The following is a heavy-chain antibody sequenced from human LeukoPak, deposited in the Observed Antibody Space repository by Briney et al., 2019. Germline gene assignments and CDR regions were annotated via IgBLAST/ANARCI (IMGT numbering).Heavy chain of an antibody. CDR1: GFTFSSYW. V-gene: IGHV3-7*01. CDR3: ALNPDYYGSGSFDY. CDR2: IKEDGSEK. J-gene: IGHJ4*02. Sequence: GGSLRLSCATSGFTFSSYWMSWVRQAPGKGLEWVADIKEDGSEKYYVDSVKGRFTISRDNAKNSLYLQMNTLRAEDTAVYYCALNPDYYGSGSFDYWGQGTLVTVSS. D-gene: IGHD3-10*01.